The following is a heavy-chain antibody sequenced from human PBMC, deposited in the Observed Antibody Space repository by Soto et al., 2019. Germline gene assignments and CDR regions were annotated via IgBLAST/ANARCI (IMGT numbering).Heavy chain of an antibody. V-gene: IGHV4-31*03. CDR2: IYYSGST. CDR3: ARGGRYCSGGSCYPTDMDV. J-gene: IGHJ6*03. Sequence: QVQLQESGPGLVKPSQTLSLTCTVSGGSISSGGYYWSWIRQHPGKGLEWIGYIYYSGSTYYNPSLQSRVTISVDTSKKQFSLKLSSVTAADTAVYYCARGGRYCSGGSCYPTDMDVWGKGTTVTVSS. D-gene: IGHD2-15*01. CDR1: GGSISSGGYY.